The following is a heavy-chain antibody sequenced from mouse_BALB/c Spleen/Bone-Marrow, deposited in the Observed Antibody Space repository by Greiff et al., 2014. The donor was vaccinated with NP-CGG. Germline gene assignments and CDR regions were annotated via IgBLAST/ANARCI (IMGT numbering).Heavy chain of an antibody. CDR2: IDPYNGGT. Sequence: VQLQQSGPELVKPGASVKVSCKASGYAFTSYNLYWVKQSHGKSLEWIGYIDPYNGGTSYNQKFKGKATLTVDESSSTAYMHLNSLTSEDSAVYYCVREDYGSGFAYWGQGTLVTVSA. J-gene: IGHJ3*01. V-gene: IGHV1S135*01. D-gene: IGHD1-1*01. CDR1: GYAFTSYN. CDR3: VREDYGSGFAY.